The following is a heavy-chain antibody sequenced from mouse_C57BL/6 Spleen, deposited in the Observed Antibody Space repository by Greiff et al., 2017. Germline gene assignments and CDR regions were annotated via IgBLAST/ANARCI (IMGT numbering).Heavy chain of an antibody. J-gene: IGHJ4*01. CDR1: GFTFTDYY. CDR2: IRNKANGYTT. D-gene: IGHD2-9*01. V-gene: IGHV7-3*01. Sequence: EVKLVESGGGLVQPGGSLSLSCAASGFTFTDYYMSWVRQPPGKALEWLGFIRNKANGYTTEYSASVKGRFTISRDNSQSILYLQMNALRAADSATYYCARSYYGYDGAMDYWGQGTSVTVSS. CDR3: ARSYYGYDGAMDY.